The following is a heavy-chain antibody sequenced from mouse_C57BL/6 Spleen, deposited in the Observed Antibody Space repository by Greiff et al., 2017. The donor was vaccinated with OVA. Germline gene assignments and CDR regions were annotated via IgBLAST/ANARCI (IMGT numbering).Heavy chain of an antibody. V-gene: IGHV1-7*01. CDR2: INPSSGYI. CDR3: ARSGYYGSSPNWYFDV. D-gene: IGHD1-1*01. J-gene: IGHJ1*03. Sequence: QVQLQQSGAELAKPGASVKLSCKASGYTFTSYWLHWVNQRPGQGLEWIGYINPSSGYIKYNQKFKDTATLTADKSSSQAYMKLSSRTYEDSAVYYCARSGYYGSSPNWYFDVWGTGTTVTVSS. CDR1: GYTFTSYW.